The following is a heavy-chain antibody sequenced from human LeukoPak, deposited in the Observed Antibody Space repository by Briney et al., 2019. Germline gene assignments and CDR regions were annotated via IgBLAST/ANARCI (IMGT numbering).Heavy chain of an antibody. V-gene: IGHV3-30*03. D-gene: IGHD3-3*01. J-gene: IGHJ4*02. CDR3: ARERAWNYFDS. CDR1: AFSFSSHG. Sequence: PGGSLRLSCVPSAFSFSSHGMHWVRQAPGKGLEWVAVISTDANRKYYAYSVEGRFTISRDNSKNTLYLQMDSLRPEDTAVYYCARERAWNYFDSWGQGTLVTVSS. CDR2: ISTDANRK.